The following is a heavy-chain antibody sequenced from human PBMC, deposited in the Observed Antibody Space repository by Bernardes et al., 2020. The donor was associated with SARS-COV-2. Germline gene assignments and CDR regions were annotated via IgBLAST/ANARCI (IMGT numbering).Heavy chain of an antibody. CDR3: ARWEEYYYDSSGYYDY. Sequence: SETLSLTCAVYGGSFSGYYWSWIRQPPGKGLEWNGEINHSGSTNYNPSLKSRVTISVDKSKNQFSLKLSSVTAADTAVYYCARWEEYYYDSSGYYDYWGQGTLVTVSS. CDR1: GGSFSGYY. CDR2: INHSGST. D-gene: IGHD3-22*01. V-gene: IGHV4-34*01. J-gene: IGHJ4*02.